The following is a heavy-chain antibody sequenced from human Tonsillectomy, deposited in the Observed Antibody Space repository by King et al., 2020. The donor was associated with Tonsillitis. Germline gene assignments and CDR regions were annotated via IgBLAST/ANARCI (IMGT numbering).Heavy chain of an antibody. J-gene: IGHJ6*03. V-gene: IGHV3-66*04. CDR1: GFTVSSNY. CDR3: TRPSRASEFHYYMDV. Sequence: VQLVESGGGLVQTGGSLRLSCAASGFTVSSNYVNWVRQAPGKGLEWVSVIYSGGGTYYADSVKGRFTISRDHSKNTLYLQMNSLRAEDSAVYYCTRPSRASEFHYYMDVWGKGTTVTVSS. D-gene: IGHD3-10*01. CDR2: IYSGGGT.